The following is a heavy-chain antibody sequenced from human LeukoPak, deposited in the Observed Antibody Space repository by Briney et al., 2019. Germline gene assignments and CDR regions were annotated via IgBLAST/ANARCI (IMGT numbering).Heavy chain of an antibody. V-gene: IGHV3-30-3*01. CDR1: GFTFSSYG. J-gene: IGHJ4*02. CDR2: ISYDGSNK. CDR3: VRDYYNSSGYYYTSF. D-gene: IGHD3-22*01. Sequence: RPLRLSCAASGFTFSSYGMHWVRQAPGKGLGWVAVISYDGSNKYYADSVKGRFTISRDNSENTLYLQINSLRADDAAVYYCVRDYYNSSGYYYTSFWGQGTLVTVSS.